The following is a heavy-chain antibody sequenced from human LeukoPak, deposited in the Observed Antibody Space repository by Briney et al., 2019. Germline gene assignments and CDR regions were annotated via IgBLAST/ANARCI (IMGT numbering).Heavy chain of an antibody. V-gene: IGHV3-66*02. CDR1: GFTVSSNY. D-gene: IGHD2-2*01. CDR3: ARGEYQLPNFDY. Sequence: PGGSLRLSCAASGFTVSSNYMSWVRQAPGKGLEWVSVICSGGSTYYADSVKGRFTISRDNSKNTLYLQMNSLRAEDTAVYYCARGEYQLPNFDYWGQGTLVTVSS. CDR2: ICSGGST. J-gene: IGHJ4*02.